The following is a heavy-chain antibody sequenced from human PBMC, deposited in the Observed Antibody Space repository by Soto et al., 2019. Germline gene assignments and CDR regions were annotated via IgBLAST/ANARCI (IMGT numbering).Heavy chain of an antibody. V-gene: IGHV3-30*04. Sequence: QVQLVESGGGVVQPGRSLRLSCAASGFTFSRYALHWVRQAPGKGLEWVAVISYDGSNKYYADSVKGRFTISRDNSKNTLYLQMSSLRTEDTAVYYCASGDPCMNTWFDYWGQGTLVTVPS. J-gene: IGHJ4*02. CDR3: ASGDPCMNTWFDY. CDR2: ISYDGSNK. D-gene: IGHD3-16*01. CDR1: GFTFSRYA.